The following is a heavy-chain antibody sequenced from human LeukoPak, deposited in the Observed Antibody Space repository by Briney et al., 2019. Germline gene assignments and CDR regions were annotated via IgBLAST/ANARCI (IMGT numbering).Heavy chain of an antibody. CDR2: VHLDGRT. CDR3: VREGGSYRPLDY. Sequence: PSGTLSLTCGVSGGSVINTNWWTWVRQPPGKGLEWIGEVHLDGRTNYNPSLESRLTMSVDVSENQVSLKLTSVTAADTAVYYCVREGGSYRPLDYSGQGTLVTVSS. J-gene: IGHJ4*02. V-gene: IGHV4-4*02. CDR1: GGSVINTNW. D-gene: IGHD3-10*01.